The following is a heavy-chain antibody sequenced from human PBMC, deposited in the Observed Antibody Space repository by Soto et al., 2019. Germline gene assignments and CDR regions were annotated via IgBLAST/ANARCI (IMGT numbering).Heavy chain of an antibody. V-gene: IGHV1-46*01. J-gene: IGHJ4*02. CDR2: INPDGGST. D-gene: IGHD3-16*02. CDR3: ATLEDYDYVWGSYRPDHFDY. Sequence: ASVKVSCKASGYTFTSYYIYWVRQAPGQGLEWMGLINPDGGSTSNAHKFQGRVTMTRDTSTSAVYMELSSLRSEDTAVYYCATLEDYDYVWGSYRPDHFDYWGQGTLVTVSS. CDR1: GYTFTSYY.